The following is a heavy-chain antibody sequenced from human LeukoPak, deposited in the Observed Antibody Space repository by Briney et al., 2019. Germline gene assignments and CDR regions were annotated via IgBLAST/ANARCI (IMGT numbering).Heavy chain of an antibody. J-gene: IGHJ4*02. CDR3: ARAAYDSTGYLTL. V-gene: IGHV3-23*01. CDR1: GFTFSSYA. CDR2: ISGSGGST. Sequence: GGSLRLSCAASGFTFSSYAMSWVRQAPGKGLEWVSAISGSGGSTYYADSVKGRFTISRDNSKNTVYLQMNSLRADDTAVYYCARAAYDSTGYLTLWGQGTLVTVSS. D-gene: IGHD3-22*01.